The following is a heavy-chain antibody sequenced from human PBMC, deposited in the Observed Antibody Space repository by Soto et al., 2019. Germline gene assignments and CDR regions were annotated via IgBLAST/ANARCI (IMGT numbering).Heavy chain of an antibody. Sequence: SETLSLTCAVYGGSFSGYYWSWIRQPPGKGLEWIGEINHSGSTNYNPSLKSRVTISVDTSKNQFSLKLSSVTAADTAVYYCARGYLLGTYYYYYMDVWGKGTTVTVSS. D-gene: IGHD3-10*01. V-gene: IGHV4-34*01. J-gene: IGHJ6*03. CDR3: ARGYLLGTYYYYYMDV. CDR2: INHSGST. CDR1: GGSFSGYY.